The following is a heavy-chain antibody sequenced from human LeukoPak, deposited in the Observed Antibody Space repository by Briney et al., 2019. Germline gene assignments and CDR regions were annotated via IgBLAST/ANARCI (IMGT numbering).Heavy chain of an antibody. D-gene: IGHD6-13*01. CDR3: VGRRTSAAGNF. Sequence: GGSLRLSCAASGFTFSNYWMNWVRQAPGKGLQWVANINRDGREEYYVDSVKGRFTIFRDNAKNSLSLQMSSLRAEDTAVYYCVGRRTSAAGNFWGQGTLVTVSS. V-gene: IGHV3-7*01. CDR2: INRDGREE. CDR1: GFTFSNYW. J-gene: IGHJ4*02.